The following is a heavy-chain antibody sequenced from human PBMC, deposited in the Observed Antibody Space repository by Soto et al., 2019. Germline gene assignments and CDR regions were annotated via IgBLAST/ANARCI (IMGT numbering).Heavy chain of an antibody. V-gene: IGHV3-33*01. J-gene: IGHJ3*02. CDR2: IWYDGSNK. CDR3: ARAGTDYYDSSGYYAINDAFDI. D-gene: IGHD3-22*01. Sequence: GSLRLSCAASGFTFSSYGMHWVRQAPGKGLEWVAVIWYDGSNKYYADSVKGRFTISRDNSKNTLYLQMNSLRAEDTAVYYCARAGTDYYDSSGYYAINDAFDIWGQGTMVTVSS. CDR1: GFTFSSYG.